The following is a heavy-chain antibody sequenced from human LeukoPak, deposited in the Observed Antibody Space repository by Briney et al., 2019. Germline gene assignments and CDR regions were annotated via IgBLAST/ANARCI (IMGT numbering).Heavy chain of an antibody. CDR2: IHYTGST. CDR3: ARLYDRGTQRNWFDP. J-gene: IGHJ5*02. V-gene: IGHV4-59*08. CDR1: GGSISSYY. Sequence: SETLSLTCTVSGGSISSYYWTWIRQPPGKGLEWIGYIHYTGSTYYNPSLKSRVTISVDTSKNQFSLKLSSVTAADTAVYYCARLYDRGTQRNWFDPWGQGTLVTVSS. D-gene: IGHD3-16*01.